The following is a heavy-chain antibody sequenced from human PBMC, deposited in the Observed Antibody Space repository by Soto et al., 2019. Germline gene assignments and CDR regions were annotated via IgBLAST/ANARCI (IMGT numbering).Heavy chain of an antibody. J-gene: IGHJ6*02. D-gene: IGHD4-4*01. V-gene: IGHV3-30-3*01. CDR2: ISYDGSNK. Sequence: QVQLVESGGGVVQPGRSLRLSCAASGFTFSSYAMHWVRQAPGKGLEWVAVISYDGSNKYYADSVKGRFTISRDNSKNPLYQQMNSRRAEDTAVYYCARTKAGSNDVPYYYYYGMDVWGQGTTVTVSS. CDR1: GFTFSSYA. CDR3: ARTKAGSNDVPYYYYYGMDV.